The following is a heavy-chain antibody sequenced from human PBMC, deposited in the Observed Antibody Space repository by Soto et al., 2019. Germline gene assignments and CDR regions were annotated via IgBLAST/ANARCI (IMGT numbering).Heavy chain of an antibody. CDR3: AKYLSRSSAPYFDY. CDR2: ISGSGGST. CDR1: GFTFSSYA. J-gene: IGHJ4*02. Sequence: HPGGSLRLSCAASGFTFSSYAMSWVRQAPGKGLEWVSAISGSGGSTYYADSVKGRFTISRDNSKNTLYLQMNSLRAEDTAVYYCAKYLSRSSAPYFDYWGQGTLVTVSS. V-gene: IGHV3-23*01. D-gene: IGHD6-19*01.